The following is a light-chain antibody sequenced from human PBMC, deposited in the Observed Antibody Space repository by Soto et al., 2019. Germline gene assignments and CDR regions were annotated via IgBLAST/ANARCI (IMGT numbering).Light chain of an antibody. CDR1: SSDVGSRNL. J-gene: IGLJ3*02. V-gene: IGLV2-23*02. CDR2: EVT. CDR3: CSYAGSYTWV. Sequence: QSALTQPASVSGSPGQSITIPCTGTSSDVGSRNLVSWYQQHPGKAPKLIIYEVTKWPSGVSNRFSGSKSGNTASLTIFGLQAEDEADYYCCSYAGSYTWVFGGGTKLAVL.